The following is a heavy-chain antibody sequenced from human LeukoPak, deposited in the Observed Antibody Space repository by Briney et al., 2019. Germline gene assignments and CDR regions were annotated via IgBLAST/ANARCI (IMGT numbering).Heavy chain of an antibody. D-gene: IGHD3-10*01. CDR3: ARIGGLGKDFDY. CDR2: VSDTGRA. J-gene: IGHJ4*02. Sequence: SETLSLTCTVSGGSVTGYYWTWIRQPAGKGLEWIGRVSDTGRAYYNPSLERRVTISLDTSNNRFSLKVTSVTAADTAVYYCARIGGLGKDFDYWGQGTLVTVSS. CDR1: GGSVTGYY. V-gene: IGHV4-4*07.